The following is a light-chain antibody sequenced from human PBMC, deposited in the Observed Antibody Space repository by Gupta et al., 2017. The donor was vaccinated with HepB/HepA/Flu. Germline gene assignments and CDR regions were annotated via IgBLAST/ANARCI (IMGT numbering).Light chain of an antibody. CDR2: DTS. CDR3: QYYGSSPLYA. J-gene: IGKJ2*01. CDR1: QSINSNY. Sequence: IVLTQFPGTLSLSPGEGATLSCKTSQSINSNYLAWYQQKPGQTPRLVIYDTSSRATGIPDRFSGSGSGTEFTLTTRRLEPEDFAMYYCQYYGSSPLYAFGQGTKLEIK. V-gene: IGKV3-20*01.